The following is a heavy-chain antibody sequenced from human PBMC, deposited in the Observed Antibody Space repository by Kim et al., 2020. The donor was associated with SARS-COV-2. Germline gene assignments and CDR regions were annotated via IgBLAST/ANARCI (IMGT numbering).Heavy chain of an antibody. Sequence: SETLSLTCVVSGGSFSSFYWSWIRQSPGKGLQWIGEINHRGDTRYNPSLKNPVAISVDTSKRQISLNVSSVTAADSAVYYCARFKGYYDSRGYPYFDSWG. J-gene: IGHJ4*01. D-gene: IGHD3-22*01. CDR3: ARFKGYYDSRGYPYFDS. V-gene: IGHV4-34*01. CDR2: INHRGDT. CDR1: GGSFSSFY.